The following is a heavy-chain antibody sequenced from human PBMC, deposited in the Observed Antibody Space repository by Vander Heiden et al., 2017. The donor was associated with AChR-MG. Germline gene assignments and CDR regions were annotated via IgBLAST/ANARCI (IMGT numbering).Heavy chain of an antibody. V-gene: IGHV2-5*01. Sequence: QITLKEAGPTLVKLTQTLTLTCHFSWFSPSTGGGGVGWIRQPPGKALEWLALIYWNDDKRYSPSLKSRLTITKDTSKNQVVLTMTNMDPVDTATYYCAHSYYYDSSGYYFDYWGQGTLVTVSS. CDR1: WFSPSTGGGG. CDR2: IYWNDDK. J-gene: IGHJ4*02. CDR3: AHSYYYDSSGYYFDY. D-gene: IGHD3-22*01.